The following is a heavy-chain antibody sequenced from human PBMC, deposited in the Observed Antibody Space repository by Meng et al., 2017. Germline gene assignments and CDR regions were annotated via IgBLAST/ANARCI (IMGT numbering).Heavy chain of an antibody. J-gene: IGHJ1*01. CDR3: ARDGIAAAGTGRSYFQH. Sequence: QEEGSGLVKPSETLSLACTVCGGSISSSSYDWGWIRQPPGKGLEWIGSIYYSGSTYYNPSLKSRVTISVDTSKNQFSLKLSSVTAADTAVYYCARDGIAAAGTGRSYFQHWGQGTLVTVSS. D-gene: IGHD6-13*01. CDR2: IYYSGST. CDR1: GGSISSSSYD. V-gene: IGHV4-39*07.